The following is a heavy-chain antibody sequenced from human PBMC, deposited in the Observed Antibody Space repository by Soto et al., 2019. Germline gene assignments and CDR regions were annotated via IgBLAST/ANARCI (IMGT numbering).Heavy chain of an antibody. V-gene: IGHV4-31*03. CDR2: IFSSGST. CDR1: GGSIDSGAYY. Sequence: QVQLHESGPGLVKPSQTLSLTCTVSGGSIDSGAYYWSWIRQHPGEGLEWIGYIFSSGSTFYNPSLKRRVSISMDTYTKSFSLNLRSVTAADTAVYYCARKLPAATSEVVFDSWGQGTLVTVSS. CDR3: ARKLPAATSEVVFDS. D-gene: IGHD6-13*01. J-gene: IGHJ4*02.